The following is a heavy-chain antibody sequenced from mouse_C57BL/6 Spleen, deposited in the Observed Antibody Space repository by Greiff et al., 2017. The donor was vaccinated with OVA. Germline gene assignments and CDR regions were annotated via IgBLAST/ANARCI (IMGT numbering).Heavy chain of an antibody. CDR3: ARVYSNYLYAMDY. Sequence: QVQLQQPGAELVRPGTSVKLSCKASGYTFTSYWMHWVKQRPGQGLEWIGVIDPSDSYTNYNQKFKGKATLTVDTSSSTAYMQLSSLTSEDSAVYYCARVYSNYLYAMDYWGQGTSVTVSS. J-gene: IGHJ4*01. V-gene: IGHV1-59*01. CDR1: GYTFTSYW. CDR2: IDPSDSYT. D-gene: IGHD2-5*01.